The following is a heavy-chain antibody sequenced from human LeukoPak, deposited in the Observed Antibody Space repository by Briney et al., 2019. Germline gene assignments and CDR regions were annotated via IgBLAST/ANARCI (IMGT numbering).Heavy chain of an antibody. CDR2: MNPNSGNT. D-gene: IGHD3-22*01. J-gene: IGHJ5*02. CDR1: GYTFTSYD. CDR3: ARHHYYYDSSGFDP. Sequence: ASVKVSCKASGYTFTSYDISWVRQATGQGLEWMGWMNPNSGNTGYAQKFQGRVTMTRNTSISTAYMELSSLRFEDTAVYYCARHHYYYDSSGFDPWGQGTLVTVSA. V-gene: IGHV1-8*01.